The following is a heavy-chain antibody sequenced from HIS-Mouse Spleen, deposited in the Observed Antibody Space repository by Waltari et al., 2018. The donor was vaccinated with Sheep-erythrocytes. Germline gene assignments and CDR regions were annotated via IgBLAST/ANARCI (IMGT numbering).Heavy chain of an antibody. CDR2: VSMNSGRI. J-gene: IGHJ4*02. CDR3: AKDISRNIVVVPAAVGDY. CDR1: ACSFDDYA. D-gene: IGHD2-2*01. V-gene: IGHV3-9*01. Sequence: EVQLVESGGGWVQPGRSLRRSFAASACSFDDYAIHWCRQAPGKGMEGGAGVSMNSGRIGSADSLTGRFTLSRDNAKNSLYLQMNSLRAEDTALYYCAKDISRNIVVVPAAVGDYWGQGTLVTVYS.